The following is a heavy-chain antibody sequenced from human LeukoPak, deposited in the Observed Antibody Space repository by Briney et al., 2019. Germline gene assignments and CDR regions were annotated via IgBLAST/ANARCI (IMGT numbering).Heavy chain of an antibody. J-gene: IGHJ6*02. D-gene: IGHD3-10*01. Sequence: SVKVSCKASGDTFSSYAISWVRQAPGQGLEWMGRIIPILGIANYAQKFQGRVTITADKSTSTAFMELSSLRSEDTAVYYCARGWCGDLHPHSYYGMDVWGQGTTVTVSS. CDR2: IIPILGIA. CDR3: ARGWCGDLHPHSYYGMDV. CDR1: GDTFSSYA. V-gene: IGHV1-69*04.